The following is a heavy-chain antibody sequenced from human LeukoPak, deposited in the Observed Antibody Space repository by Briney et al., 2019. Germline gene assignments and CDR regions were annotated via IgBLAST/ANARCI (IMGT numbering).Heavy chain of an antibody. J-gene: IGHJ4*02. D-gene: IGHD3-22*01. CDR1: GGTFSSYA. CDR2: IIPTFGTA. CDR3: ARDLKPYDSSGYYYS. V-gene: IGHV1-69*05. Sequence: SVKVSCKASGGTFSSYAISWVRQAPGQGLEWMGGIIPTFGTANYAQKFQGRVTITTDESTSTAYMELSSLRSEDTAVYYCARDLKPYDSSGYYYSWGQGTLVTVSS.